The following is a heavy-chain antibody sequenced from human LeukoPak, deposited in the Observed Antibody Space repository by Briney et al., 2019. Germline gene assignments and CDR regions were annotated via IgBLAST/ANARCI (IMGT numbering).Heavy chain of an antibody. J-gene: IGHJ4*02. D-gene: IGHD2-2*01. CDR1: GFTFGDYA. Sequence: GGSLRLSCTASGFTFGDYAMSWFRQAPGKGLEWVGFIRSKAYGGTTEYAASVKGRFTISRDDSKSIAYLQMNSLKTEDTAVYYCTRDGGWVVPAAIPFDYWGQGTLVTVSS. CDR2: IRSKAYGGTT. V-gene: IGHV3-49*03. CDR3: TRDGGWVVPAAIPFDY.